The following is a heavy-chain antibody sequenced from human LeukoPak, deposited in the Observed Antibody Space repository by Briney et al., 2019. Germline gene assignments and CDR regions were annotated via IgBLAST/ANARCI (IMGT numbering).Heavy chain of an antibody. J-gene: IGHJ4*02. CDR2: IKPDGSEK. CDR1: GFTFSTYW. Sequence: GGSLRLSCAASGFTFSTYWMTWVRQPPGKGLEWVANIKPDGSEKYFVDSVKGRFTISRDNAKNALYLEMNSLRAEDTAEYFCARERMYSGSGSTYPYYDYWGQGTLVTVSS. D-gene: IGHD3-10*01. V-gene: IGHV3-7*01. CDR3: ARERMYSGSGSTYPYYDY.